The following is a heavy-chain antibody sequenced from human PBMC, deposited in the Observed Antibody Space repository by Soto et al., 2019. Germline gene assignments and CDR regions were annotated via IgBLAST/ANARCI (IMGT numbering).Heavy chain of an antibody. CDR1: GYTFTSYD. J-gene: IGHJ6*03. CDR3: ARSDSIFWGESYYMDV. V-gene: IGHV1-8*01. D-gene: IGHD3-16*01. CDR2: MNPNSGNT. Sequence: QVQLVQSGAEVKKPGASVKVSCKASGYTFTSYDINWVRQATGQGREWMGWMNPNSGNTGYAQKFQGRVTMTRNTSISTAYMELSSLRSEDTAVYYCARSDSIFWGESYYMDVWGKGTTVTVSS.